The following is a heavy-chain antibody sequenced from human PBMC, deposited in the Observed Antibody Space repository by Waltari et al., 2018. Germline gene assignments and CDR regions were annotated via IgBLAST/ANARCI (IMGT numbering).Heavy chain of an antibody. CDR1: VGSFRGYY. Sequence: QVQLQPGGAGLLKPSDTLSPTCAVYVGSFRGYYGSWIRRPPGKGLEWIGEINHSGSTNYNPSLKSRVTISVDTSKNQFSLKLSSVTAADTAVYYCARVGYDFWSGYWWGQGTLVTVSS. CDR2: INHSGST. CDR3: ARVGYDFWSGYW. D-gene: IGHD3-3*01. J-gene: IGHJ4*02. V-gene: IGHV4-34*01.